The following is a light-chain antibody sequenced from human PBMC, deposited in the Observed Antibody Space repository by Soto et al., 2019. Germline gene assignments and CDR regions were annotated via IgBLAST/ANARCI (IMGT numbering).Light chain of an antibody. Sequence: EIVLTQSPATLSLSPGERATLSCRASQGVSSYLAWYQQKPGQAPRLLIYDASNRATGIPARFSGSGPGTDFTLTISTLEPEDFAVYYCQQRSNWHPNTFGQGTKLEFK. CDR1: QGVSSY. CDR2: DAS. V-gene: IGKV3D-11*01. CDR3: QQRSNWHPNT. J-gene: IGKJ2*01.